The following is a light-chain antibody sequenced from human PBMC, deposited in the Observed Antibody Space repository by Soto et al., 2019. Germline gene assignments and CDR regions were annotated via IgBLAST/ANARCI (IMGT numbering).Light chain of an antibody. CDR3: CSYAGSNTYV. J-gene: IGLJ1*01. Sequence: SVLTQPASVSGSPGQSITISCTGTSSDVGSYNLVSWYQHHPGKAPKLIIYEVTRRPSGISNRFSGSKSGNTASLTISGLQAEDEVDYYCCSYAGSNTYVFGTGTKVTV. V-gene: IGLV2-23*02. CDR2: EVT. CDR1: SSDVGSYNL.